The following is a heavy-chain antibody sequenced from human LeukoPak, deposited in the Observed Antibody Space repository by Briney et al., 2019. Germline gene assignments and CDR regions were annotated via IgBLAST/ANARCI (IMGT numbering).Heavy chain of an antibody. CDR1: GFTFTSSA. Sequence: SVKVSCKASGFTFTSSAMQWVRQARGQRLEWIGWIVVGSGNTNYAQKFQERVTITRDMSTSTVYMELSSLRSEDTAVYYCARDGPLPGIGDAFDIWGQGTMVTVSS. CDR3: ARDGPLPGIGDAFDI. V-gene: IGHV1-58*02. D-gene: IGHD3-10*01. CDR2: IVVGSGNT. J-gene: IGHJ3*02.